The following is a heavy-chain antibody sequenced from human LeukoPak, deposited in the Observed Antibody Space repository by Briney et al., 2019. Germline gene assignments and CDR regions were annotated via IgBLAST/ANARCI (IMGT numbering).Heavy chain of an antibody. Sequence: GGSLRLSCAASRFTFDDYAMHWVRQAPGKGLEWVAGISWDSGNIDYADSVKGRFTISRDNAKNSLYLQMNSLRAEDTAVYYCAKDLGTDSCGRTYYFDYWGQGTLVTVSS. CDR2: ISWDSGNI. V-gene: IGHV3-9*01. J-gene: IGHJ4*02. CDR3: AKDLGTDSCGRTYYFDY. D-gene: IGHD6-19*01. CDR1: RFTFDDYA.